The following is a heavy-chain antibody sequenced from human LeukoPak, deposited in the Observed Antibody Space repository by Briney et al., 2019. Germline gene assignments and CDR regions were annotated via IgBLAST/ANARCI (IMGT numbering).Heavy chain of an antibody. CDR3: AREKYGDY. Sequence: GASVKVSCKASGYSLTSYVISWVRQAPGQGLEWMGWISSYNGYTNYAQKFQGRVTMTTDTSTTTAYMELRSLGSDDTAVYYCAREKYGDYWGQGTLVTVSS. CDR2: ISSYNGYT. J-gene: IGHJ4*02. CDR1: GYSLTSYV. V-gene: IGHV1-18*01. D-gene: IGHD4-17*01.